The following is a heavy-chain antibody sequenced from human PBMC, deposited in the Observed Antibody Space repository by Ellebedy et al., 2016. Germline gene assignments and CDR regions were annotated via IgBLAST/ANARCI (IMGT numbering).Heavy chain of an antibody. D-gene: IGHD2-2*01. CDR2: ISAYNGNT. Sequence: ASVKVSCXASGYTFTGYYMHWVRQAPGQGLEWMGWISAYNGNTNYAQKLQGRVTMTTDTSTSTAYMELRSLRSDDTAVYYCARDSVPAAVAEANWFDPWGQGTLVTVSS. CDR1: GYTFTGYY. CDR3: ARDSVPAAVAEANWFDP. J-gene: IGHJ5*02. V-gene: IGHV1-18*04.